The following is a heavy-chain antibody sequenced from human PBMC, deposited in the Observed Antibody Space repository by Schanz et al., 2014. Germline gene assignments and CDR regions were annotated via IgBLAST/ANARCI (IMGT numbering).Heavy chain of an antibody. Sequence: IHLVESGGGLVMPGGSLRLSCAASGFTFNGAYMTWVRQAPGKGLEWVSSISSTSTYINYADSVKGRFTISRDNAKNSLHLQMNSLRAEDTAVYYCTRGSGSRSYGWYYDSWGQGTLVTVSS. CDR2: ISSTSTYI. CDR1: GFTFNGAY. J-gene: IGHJ4*02. D-gene: IGHD3-10*01. V-gene: IGHV3-11*06. CDR3: TRGSGSRSYGWYYDS.